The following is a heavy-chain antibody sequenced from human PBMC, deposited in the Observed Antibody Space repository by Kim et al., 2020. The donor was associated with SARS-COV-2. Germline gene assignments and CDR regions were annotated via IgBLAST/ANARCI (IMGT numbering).Heavy chain of an antibody. CDR1: GYSFTSYW. V-gene: IGHV5-51*01. D-gene: IGHD4-17*01. CDR3: ARTNYGGNSWAGVPGAFDI. J-gene: IGHJ3*02. CDR2: IYPGDSDT. Sequence: GESLKISCKGSGYSFTSYWIGWVRQMPGKGLEWMGIIYPGDSDTRFSPSFQGQVTISADKSISTAYLQWSSLKASDTAMYYCARTNYGGNSWAGVPGAFDIWGQGTMVSVSS.